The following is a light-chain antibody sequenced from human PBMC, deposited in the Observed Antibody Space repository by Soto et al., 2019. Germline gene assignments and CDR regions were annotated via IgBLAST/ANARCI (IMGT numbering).Light chain of an antibody. CDR2: DVG. J-gene: IGLJ2*01. V-gene: IGLV2-14*03. Sequence: QSALTQPASVSGSPGQSITISCTGTSSDVGGYNYVSWYQHHPGKAPKLMIYDVGNRPSGVSNRFSGSKSGNTASLTISGLQAEYEADYYCSSYPISSTVVFGGGTKLTVL. CDR1: SSDVGGYNY. CDR3: SSYPISSTVV.